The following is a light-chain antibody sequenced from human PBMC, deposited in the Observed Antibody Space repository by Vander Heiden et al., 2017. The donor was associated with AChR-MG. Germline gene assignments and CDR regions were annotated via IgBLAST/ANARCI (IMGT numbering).Light chain of an antibody. CDR3: MQALQTGT. Sequence: DIVMTQSPPSLPVTPGEPAAISCSSSQSLLHSKGYNYLDWYLQKPGQFPQLRIYLGSNRASGVPDRCSGSGSGTDFTLKISRVEAEDVGVYYCMQALQTGTFGQGTKVEIK. J-gene: IGKJ1*01. CDR1: QSLLHSKGYNY. V-gene: IGKV2-28*01. CDR2: LGS.